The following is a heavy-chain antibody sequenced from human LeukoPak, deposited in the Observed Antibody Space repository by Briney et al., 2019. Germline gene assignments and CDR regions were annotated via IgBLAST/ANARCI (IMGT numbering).Heavy chain of an antibody. J-gene: IGHJ4*02. CDR3: AKDRPNFYETSGSYYKIKGDF. CDR2: ITSIGRTP. Sequence: GGSLRLSCEASGFTFNTHAMSWVRQAPGKGLEWVASITSIGRTPYYTDSVKGCFTISRDNSKNTLYLQMNSLRGEDTAVYYCAKDRPNFYETSGSYYKIKGDFWGQGSLVTVSS. CDR1: GFTFNTHA. V-gene: IGHV3-23*01. D-gene: IGHD3-10*01.